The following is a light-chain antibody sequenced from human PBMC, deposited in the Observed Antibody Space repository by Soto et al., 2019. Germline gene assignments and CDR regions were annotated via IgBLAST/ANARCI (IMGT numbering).Light chain of an antibody. CDR2: ADT. CDR3: QSYDSRLRRV. Sequence: QSVLTQPPSVSGAPGQTVTISCTGSSSNIGAPYEVHWYQQLPGRAPKLLIYADTNRPSGVPDRFSGSKSGASASLAITGLLAEDEADYYCQSYDSRLRRVFGGGTKLTVL. V-gene: IGLV1-40*01. J-gene: IGLJ2*01. CDR1: SSNIGAPYE.